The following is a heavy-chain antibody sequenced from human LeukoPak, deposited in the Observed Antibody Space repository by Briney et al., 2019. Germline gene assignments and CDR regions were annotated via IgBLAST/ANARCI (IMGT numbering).Heavy chain of an antibody. CDR2: VYYTGIT. V-gene: IGHV4-39*07. D-gene: IGHD4-23*01. J-gene: IGHJ3*02. Sequence: SETLSLTCTVSGGSITISNYYWAWIRQPPGKGLEGIVSVYYTGITYYNPSLESRFTISLLTAKNRFSLKLSAVTAADTAVYYCATLTGGDDAFDIWGQGTMVTVSS. CDR1: GGSITISNYY. CDR3: ATLTGGDDAFDI.